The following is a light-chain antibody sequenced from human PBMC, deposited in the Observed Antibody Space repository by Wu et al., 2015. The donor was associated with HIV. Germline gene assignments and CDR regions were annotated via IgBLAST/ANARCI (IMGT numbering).Light chain of an antibody. CDR3: QQSGGWPLT. V-gene: IGKV3-11*01. Sequence: EIVLTQSPVTLSLSPGERATLSCRASQNINNYLAWYQQKPGQSPRLLIYDSSNRATGIPARFSGSGSGTDFTLIISSLDVEDFAVYYCQQSGGWPLTFGQGTRLEIK. CDR1: QNINNY. CDR2: DSS. J-gene: IGKJ5*01.